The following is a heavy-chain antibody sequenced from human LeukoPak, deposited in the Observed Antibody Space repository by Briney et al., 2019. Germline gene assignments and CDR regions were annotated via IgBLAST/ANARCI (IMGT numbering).Heavy chain of an antibody. V-gene: IGHV3-23*01. Sequence: ETLSLTCAVYGGSFSGYYWSWVRQAPGKGLEWVSAISGSGGSTYYADSVKGRFTISRDNSKNTLYLQMNSLRAEDTAVYYCAKLIAVAGTGDYWGQGTLVTVSS. CDR1: GGSFSGYY. J-gene: IGHJ4*02. CDR2: ISGSGGST. D-gene: IGHD6-19*01. CDR3: AKLIAVAGTGDY.